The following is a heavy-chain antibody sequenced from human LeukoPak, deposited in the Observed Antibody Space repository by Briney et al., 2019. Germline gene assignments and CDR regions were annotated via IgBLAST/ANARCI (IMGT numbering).Heavy chain of an antibody. CDR1: GYSFTNYW. Sequence: GESLQISCKGSGYSFTNYWIGWVRQMPGKGLEWMGIIYPGDSDTRYSPSFQGQVTISADKSISTAYLQWDSLKASDTAMYYCARHGVRYCSGSSCNSPPNYWGQGTLVTVSS. V-gene: IGHV5-51*01. J-gene: IGHJ4*02. D-gene: IGHD2-15*01. CDR2: IYPGDSDT. CDR3: ARHGVRYCSGSSCNSPPNY.